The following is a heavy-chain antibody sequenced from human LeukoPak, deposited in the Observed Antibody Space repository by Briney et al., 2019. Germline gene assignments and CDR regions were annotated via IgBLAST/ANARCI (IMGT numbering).Heavy chain of an antibody. J-gene: IGHJ5*02. CDR2: ISAYNGNT. Sequence: PTASVKVSCKASGYTFTSYGISWVRQAPGQGLEWMGWISAYNGNTNYAQKLEGRVTMTTDTSTSTAYMELRSLRSDDTAVYSCARAILTGTNNWFEPWGQGTLVTVHS. CDR3: ARAILTGTNNWFEP. V-gene: IGHV1-18*01. CDR1: GYTFTSYG. D-gene: IGHD1-7*01.